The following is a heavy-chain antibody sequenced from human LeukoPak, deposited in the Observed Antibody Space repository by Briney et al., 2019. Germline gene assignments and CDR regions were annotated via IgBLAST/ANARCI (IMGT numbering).Heavy chain of an antibody. J-gene: IGHJ3*02. V-gene: IGHV4-34*01. CDR2: IYHSGST. CDR1: GGSFSGYY. Sequence: SETLSLTCAVYGGSFSGYYWSWIRQPPGKGLEWIGYIYHSGSTYYNPSLKSRVTISVDRSKNQFSLKLSSVTAADTAVYYCARGDPNAFDIWGQGTMVTVSS. CDR3: ARGDPNAFDI.